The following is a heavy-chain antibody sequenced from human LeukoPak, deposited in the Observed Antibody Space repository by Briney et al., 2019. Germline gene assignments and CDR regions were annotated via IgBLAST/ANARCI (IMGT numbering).Heavy chain of an antibody. CDR3: AKDIGYYYFDY. CDR1: GFMFNDYA. J-gene: IGHJ4*02. V-gene: IGHV3-9*01. CDR2: ISWNSGNM. D-gene: IGHD1-1*01. Sequence: PGRSLRLSCAPSGFMFNDYALHWVRQAPGKGLEWVSSISWNSGNMYYVDSVKGRFTISRDNAKNSLSLQMNSLKPEDTALYYCAKDIGYYYFDYWGQGTLVTVSS.